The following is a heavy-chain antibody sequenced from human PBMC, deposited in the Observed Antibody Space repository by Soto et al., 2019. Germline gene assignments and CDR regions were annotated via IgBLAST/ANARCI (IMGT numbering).Heavy chain of an antibody. D-gene: IGHD2-8*01. CDR2: INPNSGGT. CDR3: ARDGCTNGVCYRQPYYYGMDV. V-gene: IGHV1-2*04. CDR1: GYTFTGYY. Sequence: VKVSCKASGYTFTGYYMHWVRRAPGQGLEWMGWINPNSGGTNYAQKFQGWVTMTRDTSISTAYMELSRLRSDDTAVYYCARDGCTNGVCYRQPYYYGMDVWGQGTTVTVSS. J-gene: IGHJ6*02.